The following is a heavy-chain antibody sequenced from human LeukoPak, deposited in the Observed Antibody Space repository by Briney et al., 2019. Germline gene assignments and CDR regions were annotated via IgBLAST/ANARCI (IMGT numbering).Heavy chain of an antibody. CDR1: GYSFNAYY. D-gene: IGHD3-22*01. CDR3: ARAYYYDSSAYYYDS. CDR2: INPNSGDT. J-gene: IGHJ5*01. Sequence: ASVTVSCKASGYSFNAYYIHLVRQAPGQGREWMGRINPNSGDTNFAQRIQGRGTMTRDTSISTAYMELSRLMSDDTDTAVYYCARAYYYDSSAYYYDSWGQGSLVTVSS. V-gene: IGHV1-2*06.